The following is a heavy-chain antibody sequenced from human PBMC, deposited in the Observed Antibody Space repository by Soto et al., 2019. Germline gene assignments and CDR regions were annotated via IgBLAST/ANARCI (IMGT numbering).Heavy chain of an antibody. CDR3: TRHRDILEVYGMDV. J-gene: IGHJ6*02. CDR2: IYYTGST. Sequence: PSENLSLTCSVSGGSISSRNHYWAWIRQPPGKGLEWIGSIYYTGSTLDSPSLKGRVTLSIDTSKRQVSLKLSSVTAADTGIYYWTRHRDILEVYGMDVWGQGTTVIVSS. V-gene: IGHV4-39*01. D-gene: IGHD2-15*01. CDR1: GGSISSRNHY.